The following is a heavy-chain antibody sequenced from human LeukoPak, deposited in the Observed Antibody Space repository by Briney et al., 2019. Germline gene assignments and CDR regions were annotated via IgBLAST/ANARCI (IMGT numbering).Heavy chain of an antibody. CDR1: GFTFSSYT. D-gene: IGHD3-9*01. Sequence: GGSLRLSCAASGFTFSSYTMNWVRQAPGKGLEWVSSISSSSSAIYYAASVKGRFTISRDNAKNSLYLQMNSLRDEDTAVYYCARGALRYSDYWGQGTLVTVSS. V-gene: IGHV3-48*02. CDR3: ARGALRYSDY. J-gene: IGHJ4*02. CDR2: ISSSSSAI.